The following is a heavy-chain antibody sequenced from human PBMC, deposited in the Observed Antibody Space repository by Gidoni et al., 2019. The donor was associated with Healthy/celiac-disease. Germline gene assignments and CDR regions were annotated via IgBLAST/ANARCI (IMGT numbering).Heavy chain of an antibody. D-gene: IGHD3-22*01. CDR3: ARQSDSSGYYLYYYYYGMDV. V-gene: IGHV4-39*01. CDR2: IYYSGST. CDR1: GGSISSSSYY. Sequence: QLQLQESGPGLVKPSETPSLTCTVSGGSISSSSYYWGWIRQPPGKGLEWIGSIYYSGSTDYNPSLKSRVTISVDTSKNQFSLKLSSVTAADTAVYYCARQSDSSGYYLYYYYYGMDVWGQGTTVTVSS. J-gene: IGHJ6*02.